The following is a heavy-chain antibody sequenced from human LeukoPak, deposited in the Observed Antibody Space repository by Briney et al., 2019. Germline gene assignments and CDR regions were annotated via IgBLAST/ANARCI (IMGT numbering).Heavy chain of an antibody. D-gene: IGHD4-17*01. CDR1: GFTVTSNY. V-gene: IGHV3-53*04. CDR2: LYSGGDT. Sequence: GGSLRLSCAVSGFTVTSNYMSWVRQAPGKGLEWVSVLYSGGDTYYADSVRGRFTISRHNSKNTLYLQINSLRPDDTGVYFCAGGGGDYNPFDYWGQGTLVTVSS. CDR3: AGGGGDYNPFDY. J-gene: IGHJ4*02.